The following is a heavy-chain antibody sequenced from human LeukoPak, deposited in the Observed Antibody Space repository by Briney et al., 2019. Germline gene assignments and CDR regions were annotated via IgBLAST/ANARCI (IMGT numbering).Heavy chain of an antibody. CDR2: ISSSGSTI. CDR3: AKDRGGGSQLGDAYDV. Sequence: GGSLRLSCAASGFTFSSYSMNWVRQAPGKGLEWVSYISSSGSTIYYAESVKGRFTISRDNVRKSLYLQMNSLRTEDTALYYCAKDRGGGSQLGDAYDVWGQGTMVSVSS. D-gene: IGHD5-24*01. V-gene: IGHV3-48*04. CDR1: GFTFSSYS. J-gene: IGHJ3*01.